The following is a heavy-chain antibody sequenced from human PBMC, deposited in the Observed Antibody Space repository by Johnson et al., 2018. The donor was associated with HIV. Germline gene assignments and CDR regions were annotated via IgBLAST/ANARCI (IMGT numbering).Heavy chain of an antibody. Sequence: QVQLVESGGGVVQPGRSLRLSCAASGFTFSSYGMHWVRQAPGKGLEWVAVISYDGSNKYYADSVKGRFTISRDNSKNTLYLQMNSLRAEDTAVYYCAGEREDYGLYIWGQGTMVTVSS. J-gene: IGHJ3*02. CDR2: ISYDGSNK. CDR1: GFTFSSYG. D-gene: IGHD4/OR15-4a*01. V-gene: IGHV3-30*03. CDR3: AGEREDYGLYI.